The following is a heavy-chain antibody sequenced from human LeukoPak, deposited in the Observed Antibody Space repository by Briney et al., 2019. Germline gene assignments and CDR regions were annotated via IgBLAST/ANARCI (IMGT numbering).Heavy chain of an antibody. V-gene: IGHV4-59*12. CDR1: GGSISSYY. CDR2: IYHSGST. J-gene: IGHJ5*02. Sequence: SETLSLTCTVSGGSISSYYWSWIRQPPGKGLEWLGEIYHSGSTNYNLSLKSRVTISVDKSKNQFFLKLNSVTAADTAVYYCARDYCTSTTCPNWFDPWGQGTLVTISS. D-gene: IGHD2-2*01. CDR3: ARDYCTSTTCPNWFDP.